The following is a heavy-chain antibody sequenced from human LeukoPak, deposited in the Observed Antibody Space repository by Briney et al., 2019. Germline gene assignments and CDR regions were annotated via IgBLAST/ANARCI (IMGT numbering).Heavy chain of an antibody. CDR1: GFTFSSDW. J-gene: IGHJ3*02. CDR3: ARIAMAGIGDGFDI. CDR2: INWNGGST. D-gene: IGHD6-19*01. Sequence: PGGSLRLSCAASGFTFSSDWMHWVRQAPGKGLEWVSGINWNGGSTGYADSVKGRFTISRDNARNSLYLQMNSLRAEDTALYYCARIAMAGIGDGFDIWGQGTMVTVSS. V-gene: IGHV3-20*04.